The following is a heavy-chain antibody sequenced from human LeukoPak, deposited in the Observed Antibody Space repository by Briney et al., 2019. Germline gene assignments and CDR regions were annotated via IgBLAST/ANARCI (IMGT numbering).Heavy chain of an antibody. CDR3: ARYPYSGYDDDTSGFDY. CDR2: KNQDGSEK. CDR1: GFTSSSYS. Sequence: GGSLRLSCAASGFTSSSYSMNWVRQAPGKGLEWVPNKNQDGSEKYYVDSVKGRFTISRDNAKNSLYLQMNSLRAEDTAVYYCARYPYSGYDDDTSGFDYWGQGTLVTVSS. J-gene: IGHJ4*02. D-gene: IGHD5-12*01. V-gene: IGHV3-7*01.